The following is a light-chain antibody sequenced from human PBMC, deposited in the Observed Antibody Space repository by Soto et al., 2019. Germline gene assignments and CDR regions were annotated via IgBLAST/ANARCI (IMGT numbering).Light chain of an antibody. V-gene: IGKV3-15*01. J-gene: IGKJ4*01. CDR1: QSVSTL. CDR2: GAS. Sequence: EVVMTQSPATLSVSPVERATLSCRASQSVSTLLAWYQQKPGQAPRLLIYGASTRATGIPDRFSASGSGTEFALTISSLQSGDFAVYYCQQYNNWPLTFGGGTKVDIK. CDR3: QQYNNWPLT.